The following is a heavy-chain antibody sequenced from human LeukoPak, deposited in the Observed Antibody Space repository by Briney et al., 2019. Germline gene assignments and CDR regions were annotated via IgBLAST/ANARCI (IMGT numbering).Heavy chain of an antibody. CDR3: ATLEPEPGDFGGLAY. J-gene: IGHJ4*02. V-gene: IGHV1-24*01. D-gene: IGHD4-17*01. Sequence: GASVKVSCKVSGYTLTALALHWVRQAPGKRFEWIGGFDSEEYDTIYAQKFQGRVTMTEDTSTNTAYMELSSPYFEDTAVYYCATLEPEPGDFGGLAYWGQGTLVTVSS. CDR2: FDSEEYDT. CDR1: GYTLTALA.